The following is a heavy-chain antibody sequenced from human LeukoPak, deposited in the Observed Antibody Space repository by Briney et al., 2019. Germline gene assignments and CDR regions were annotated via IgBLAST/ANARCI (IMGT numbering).Heavy chain of an antibody. Sequence: SETLSLTCAVYGGSFRGYYWSWIRQPPGKGLEWIGEINHSGSTNYNPSLKSRVTISVDTSKNQFSLKLSSVTAADTAVYYCARGPYDYVWGSYRYTVNWFDPWGQGTLVTVSS. CDR2: INHSGST. CDR1: GGSFRGYY. J-gene: IGHJ5*02. D-gene: IGHD3-16*02. CDR3: ARGPYDYVWGSYRYTVNWFDP. V-gene: IGHV4-34*01.